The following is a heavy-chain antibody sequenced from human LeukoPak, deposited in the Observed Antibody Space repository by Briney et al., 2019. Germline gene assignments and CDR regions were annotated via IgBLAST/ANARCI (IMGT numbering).Heavy chain of an antibody. D-gene: IGHD3-3*01. CDR3: AKKGSYDFWSGYYYDY. V-gene: IGHV3-23*01. CDR1: GFTFNNFA. Sequence: GGSLRLSCAASGFTFNNFAMSSVRQAPGKGLEWVSATSGSGGSTYYADSVDGRFPISRDNSKNTLYLQTNSLRADDTALYYCAKKGSYDFWSGYYYDYWGRGTPVTVSS. CDR2: TSGSGGST. J-gene: IGHJ4*02.